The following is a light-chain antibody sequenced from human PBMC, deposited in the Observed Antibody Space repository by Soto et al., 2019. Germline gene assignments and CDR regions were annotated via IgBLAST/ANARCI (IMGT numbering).Light chain of an antibody. CDR1: QTISSNY. J-gene: IGKJ1*01. V-gene: IGKV3-20*01. Sequence: EIVLTQTPGTLSLSPGERGTLSCRASQTISSNYLAWYQQKPGQAPRLLIHGASTRAIGIPDRFSGSGSGADFILTISRLEPEDFAVYYCQQYDSSPRTFGQGTNVDIK. CDR2: GAS. CDR3: QQYDSSPRT.